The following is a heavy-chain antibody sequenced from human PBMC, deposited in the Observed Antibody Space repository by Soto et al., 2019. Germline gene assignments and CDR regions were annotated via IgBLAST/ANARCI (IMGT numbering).Heavy chain of an antibody. D-gene: IGHD4-17*01. CDR2: IYYSGST. J-gene: IGHJ4*02. V-gene: IGHV4-61*01. Sequence: SETLSLTCTVSGGSVSSGSHFYNWIRQPPGRGLEWIGHIYYSGSTNYDSSLKSRVTISIDTSKNQFSLRLTSVTAADTAVYYCARDGDKSPFDYWGQGTLVTVSS. CDR1: GGSVSSGSHF. CDR3: ARDGDKSPFDY.